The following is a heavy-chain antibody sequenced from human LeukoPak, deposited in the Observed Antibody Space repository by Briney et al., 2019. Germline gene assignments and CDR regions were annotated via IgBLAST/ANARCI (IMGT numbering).Heavy chain of an antibody. D-gene: IGHD2-2*01. CDR1: GYTFTGYY. CDR2: INPNSGGT. J-gene: IGHJ5*02. CDR3: ARDRSGLVVVPAAINWFDP. V-gene: IGHV1-2*02. Sequence: ASVKVSCMASGYTFTGYYMHWVRQAPGQGLEWMGWINPNSGGTNYAQKFQGRVTMTRDTSISTAYMELSRLRSDDTAVYYCARDRSGLVVVPAAINWFDPWGQGTLVTVSS.